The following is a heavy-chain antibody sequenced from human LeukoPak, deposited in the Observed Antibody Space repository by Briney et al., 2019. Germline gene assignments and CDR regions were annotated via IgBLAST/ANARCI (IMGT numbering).Heavy chain of an antibody. CDR3: ARSRRRSNDAFDI. Sequence: ASVKVSCKASGYTFTGYYMHWVRQAPGQGLEWMGRINPNSGGTNYAQKFQGRVTMTRDTPISTAYMELSRLRSDDTAVYYCARSRRRSNDAFDIWGQGTMVTVSS. V-gene: IGHV1-2*06. J-gene: IGHJ3*02. CDR1: GYTFTGYY. CDR2: INPNSGGT.